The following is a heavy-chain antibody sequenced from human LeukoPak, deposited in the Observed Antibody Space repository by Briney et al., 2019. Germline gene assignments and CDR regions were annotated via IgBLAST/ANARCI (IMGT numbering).Heavy chain of an antibody. J-gene: IGHJ6*03. CDR3: ARGLDSSGYYYYYYYYMDV. CDR2: MNPNSGNT. CDR1: GYTFTSYD. V-gene: IGHV1-8*03. D-gene: IGHD3-22*01. Sequence: GASVKVSCKASGYTFTSYDINWVRQATGQGLEWMGWMNPNSGNTGYAQKFQGRVTITRNTSISTAYMELSSLRSEDTAVYYCARGLDSSGYYYYYYYYMDVWGKGTTVTVSS.